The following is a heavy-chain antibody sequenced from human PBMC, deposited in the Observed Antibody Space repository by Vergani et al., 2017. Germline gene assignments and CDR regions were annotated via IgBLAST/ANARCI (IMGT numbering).Heavy chain of an antibody. CDR2: ISGSGGST. D-gene: IGHD3-9*01. J-gene: IGHJ4*02. Sequence: EVQLLESGGGLVQPGGSLRLSCAASGFTFSSYAMSWVRQAPGKGLEWVSAISGSGGSTDYADSVKGRFTISRDNSKNTLYLQMNSLRAEDTAVYYCAKGHYDILTGFDYWGQGTLVTVSS. CDR1: GFTFSSYA. V-gene: IGHV3-23*01. CDR3: AKGHYDILTGFDY.